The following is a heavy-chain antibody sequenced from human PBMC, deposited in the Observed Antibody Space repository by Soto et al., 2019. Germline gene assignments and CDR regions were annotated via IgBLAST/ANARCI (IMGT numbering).Heavy chain of an antibody. D-gene: IGHD2-8*02. CDR2: FYYTGTT. CDR1: GASLSSGSYY. CDR3: ARISYWVKDY. Sequence: PSETLSLTCTVSGASLSSGSYYWSWIRQPPGKGLEWIGYFYYTGTTKYNPSLESRVTISADTSKNQFSLNLTSVTAADTAVYYCARISYWVKDYWGQGALVTVSS. J-gene: IGHJ4*02. V-gene: IGHV4-61*01.